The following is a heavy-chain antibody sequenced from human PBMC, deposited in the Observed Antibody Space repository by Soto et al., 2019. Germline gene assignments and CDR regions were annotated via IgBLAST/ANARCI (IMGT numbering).Heavy chain of an antibody. CDR3: ARDIGLYYYDSSGYYFDY. D-gene: IGHD3-22*01. J-gene: IGHJ4*02. V-gene: IGHV1-18*01. CDR2: ISGYNGDT. Sequence: QDQLVQSGAEVKKPGASVKVSCKASGYTFTDYGISWVRQAPGQGLEWMGWISGYNGDTKYAQKVQGRVTMTIDTSTTTAYMELRSLRSDDTAMYYCARDIGLYYYDSSGYYFDYWGQRTLVTVSS. CDR1: GYTFTDYG.